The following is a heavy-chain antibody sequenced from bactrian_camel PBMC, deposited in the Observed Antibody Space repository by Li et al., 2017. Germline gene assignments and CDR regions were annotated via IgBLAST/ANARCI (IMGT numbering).Heavy chain of an antibody. CDR3: AAKWAGYGCMTASFNDDIAS. V-gene: IGHV3S53*01. CDR2: IKIDGET. Sequence: HVQLVESGGGSAQAGGSLKLSCVVSGDIGSKCEMGWYRQGPDMVRNLVSTIKIDGETRYVDSVKGRFTISRDNAENTIHLQMDNLKAGDTAMYTCAAKWAGYGCMTASFNDDIASRGQGTQVTVS. CDR1: GDIGSKCE. D-gene: IGHD3*01. J-gene: IGHJ4*01.